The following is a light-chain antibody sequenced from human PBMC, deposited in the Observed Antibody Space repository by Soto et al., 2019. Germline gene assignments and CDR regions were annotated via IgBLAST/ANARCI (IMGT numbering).Light chain of an antibody. CDR1: QSISTW. Sequence: DIVMTQSPSTVSASVGDRVTITCRASQSISTWLGWYQQKPGKAPKLLIYKASTLKSGVPSRFSGSGSGTEFTLTISSLQPDDFATYYCQHYNSYSEAFGQGTKVDIK. J-gene: IGKJ1*01. CDR2: KAS. CDR3: QHYNSYSEA. V-gene: IGKV1-5*03.